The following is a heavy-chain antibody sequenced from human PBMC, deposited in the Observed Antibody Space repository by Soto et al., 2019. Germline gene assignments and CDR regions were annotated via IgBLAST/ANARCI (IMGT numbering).Heavy chain of an antibody. CDR1: VGSISRYY. Sequence: SETMSLTCGVSVGSISRYYWSWIRQTAGKRLEWIGRMYHTGTTDYNPSLKRRLSMSVDTSKNQFSLRLSSVTAAETALYYCARALGYTGYEQGNPGGLWGRWKRGTVSS. J-gene: IGHJ3*01. CDR2: MYHTGTT. D-gene: IGHD5-12*01. V-gene: IGHV4-4*07. CDR3: ARALGYTGYEQGNPGGL.